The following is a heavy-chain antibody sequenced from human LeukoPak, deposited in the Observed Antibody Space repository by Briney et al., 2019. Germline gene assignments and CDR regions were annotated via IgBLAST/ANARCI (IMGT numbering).Heavy chain of an antibody. J-gene: IGHJ4*02. D-gene: IGHD3-22*01. V-gene: IGHV5-51*01. CDR1: GYRFTNYW. Sequence: GESLKISCKGSGYRFTNYWIAWVRQMPGKGLELMGSIYPGDPDIRYSPSFQGQVTISADKSFTTAYLQWRSLKASDTAMYYCTRQGVYFSDSSAFYYWGQGTRVTVSS. CDR2: IYPGDPDI. CDR3: TRQGVYFSDSSAFYY.